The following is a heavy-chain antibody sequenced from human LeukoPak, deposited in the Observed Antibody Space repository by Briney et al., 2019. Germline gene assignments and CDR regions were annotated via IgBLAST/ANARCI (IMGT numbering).Heavy chain of an antibody. D-gene: IGHD1-26*01. CDR2: IYYSGST. Sequence: SETLSLTCTVSGGSISSYYWSWIRQPPGKGLEWIGYIYYSGSTNYNPSLKSRVTISVDTSKNQFSLKLSSVTAADTAVYYCARDPSIVGATMTFDIWGQGTMVTVSS. J-gene: IGHJ3*02. CDR1: GGSISSYY. CDR3: ARDPSIVGATMTFDI. V-gene: IGHV4-59*01.